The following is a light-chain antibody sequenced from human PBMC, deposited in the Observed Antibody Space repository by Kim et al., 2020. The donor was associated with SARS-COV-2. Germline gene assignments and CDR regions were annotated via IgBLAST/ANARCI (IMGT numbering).Light chain of an antibody. CDR3: QQYYNFPLT. CDR2: DAS. CDR1: QGASSS. V-gene: IGKV1-5*01. J-gene: IGKJ4*01. Sequence: SASVGDTVTITCRASQGASSSLAWYQQRLGESPKVLISDASILKRGAPSRFSGSGSGTEFTLIISGLQPDDFATYYCQQYYNFPLTFGGGTKLEI.